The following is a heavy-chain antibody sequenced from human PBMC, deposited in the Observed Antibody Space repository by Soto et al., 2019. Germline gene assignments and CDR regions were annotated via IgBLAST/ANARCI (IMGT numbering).Heavy chain of an antibody. D-gene: IGHD2-21*02. J-gene: IGHJ4*02. CDR1: GGTSRTNA. Sequence: QVQLVNPGAEVKRPGPSWKVSCKASGGTSRTNAITWVQQAPGQGLEWRGGIIPIFGTANYAQKFQGRVTITADESTSTAYMELSSLRSEDTAVYYCARGEGVTAIYFDYWGQGTLVTVSS. CDR3: ARGEGVTAIYFDY. CDR2: IIPIFGTA. V-gene: IGHV1-69*01.